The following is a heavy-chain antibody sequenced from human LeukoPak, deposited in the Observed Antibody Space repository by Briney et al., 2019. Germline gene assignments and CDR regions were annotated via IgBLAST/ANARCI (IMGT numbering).Heavy chain of an antibody. CDR1: GFTFSSYS. D-gene: IGHD3-10*01. V-gene: IGHV3-48*04. J-gene: IGHJ4*02. CDR2: ISSSSSTI. CDR3: ARDNRFRGEGADY. Sequence: GGSLRLSCAASGFTFSSYSMNWVRQAPGKGLEWVSYISSSSSTIYYADSVKGRFTISRDNAKNSPYLQMNSLRAEDTAVYYCARDNRFRGEGADYWGQGTLVTVSS.